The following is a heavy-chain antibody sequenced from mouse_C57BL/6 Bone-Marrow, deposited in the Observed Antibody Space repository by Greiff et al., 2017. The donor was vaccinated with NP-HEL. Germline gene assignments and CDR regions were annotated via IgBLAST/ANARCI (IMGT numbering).Heavy chain of an antibody. CDR2: IYPGDGDT. CDR3: ARGAY. CDR1: GYEFSNYW. J-gene: IGHJ3*01. Sequence: VKLQQSGAELVKPGASVKISCKASGYEFSNYWMNWVKQRPGKGLEWIGQIYPGDGDTNYNGKFKDKATLTADKSSSTANMQLSRLTSEDSAVYFCARGAYWGQGTLVTVSA. V-gene: IGHV1-80*01.